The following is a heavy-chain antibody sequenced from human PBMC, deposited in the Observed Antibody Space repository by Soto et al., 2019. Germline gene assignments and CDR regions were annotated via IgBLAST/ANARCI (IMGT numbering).Heavy chain of an antibody. Sequence: SETLSLTCTVSGGSISSYYWSWIRQPPGKGLEWIGYIYYSGSTNYNPSLKSRVTISVDTSKNQFSLKLSSVTAADTAVYYCARLVAAGYTDDYGDYASKNYYYYGMDVWGQGTTVTVSS. V-gene: IGHV4-59*01. D-gene: IGHD4-17*01. CDR1: GGSISSYY. CDR3: ARLVAAGYTDDYGDYASKNYYYYGMDV. J-gene: IGHJ6*02. CDR2: IYYSGST.